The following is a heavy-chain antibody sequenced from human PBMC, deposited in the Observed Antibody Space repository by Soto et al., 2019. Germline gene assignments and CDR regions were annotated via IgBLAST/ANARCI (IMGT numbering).Heavy chain of an antibody. CDR3: ATTYGGNNAFPYYFDY. J-gene: IGHJ4*02. CDR2: IIPIFGTT. CDR1: GVTFSSYA. D-gene: IGHD4-17*01. Sequence: QVQLVQSGAEVKKPGSSVKVSCKASGVTFSSYATSWVRQAPGQGLEWMGGIIPIFGTTNYAQKFQGRVTITAVESTSTAYMELSSLRSVDTAVYYCATTYGGNNAFPYYFDYWGQGALVTVSS. V-gene: IGHV1-69*01.